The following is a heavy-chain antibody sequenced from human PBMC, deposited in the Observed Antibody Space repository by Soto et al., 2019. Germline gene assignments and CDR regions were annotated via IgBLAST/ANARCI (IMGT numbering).Heavy chain of an antibody. V-gene: IGHV3-23*01. D-gene: IGHD3-22*01. CDR2: ISGSGGST. CDR3: AKSKLSSYYYDSRCYYYDY. CDR1: GFTFSSYA. Sequence: EVQLLESGGGLVQPGGSLRLSCAASGFTFSSYAMSWVRQEPGKGLEWVSAISGSGGSTYYADSVKGRFTISRDNSKNTLYLQMNSLRAEDTAVYYCAKSKLSSYYYDSRCYYYDYWGQGTLGTVSS. J-gene: IGHJ4*02.